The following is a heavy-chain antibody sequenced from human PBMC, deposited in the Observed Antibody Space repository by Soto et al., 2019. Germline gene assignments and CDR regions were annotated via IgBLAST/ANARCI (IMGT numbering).Heavy chain of an antibody. D-gene: IGHD5-18*01. CDR2: IYYSGST. V-gene: IGHV4-61*01. CDR3: ARPLYSYGPMDV. CDR1: GGSVSSGSYY. Sequence: QVQLQESGPGLVKPSETLSLTCTVSGGSVSSGSYYWSWIRQPPGKGLEWIGYIYYSGSTNYDPSLKGRVTISGDTSKNQFSLKLSSVTAADTAVYYCARPLYSYGPMDVWGQGTTVTVSS. J-gene: IGHJ6*02.